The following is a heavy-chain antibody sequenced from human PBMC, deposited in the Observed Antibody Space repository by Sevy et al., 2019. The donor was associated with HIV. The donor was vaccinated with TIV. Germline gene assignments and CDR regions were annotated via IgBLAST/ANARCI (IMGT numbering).Heavy chain of an antibody. Sequence: SGPTLVNPTQTLXXTCTFSGFSLTTSGVGVGWIRQPPGKALEWLALIYWDDDKRYSPSLKSRLTITKETSKNQVVLTMTNMDPVDTATYYCAHRPDNYDILTGYFPNXFDXXXQGTLVTVSS. CDR1: GFSLTTSGVG. J-gene: IGHJ5*02. D-gene: IGHD3-9*01. CDR2: IYWDDDK. CDR3: AHRPDNYDILTGYFPNXFDX. V-gene: IGHV2-5*02.